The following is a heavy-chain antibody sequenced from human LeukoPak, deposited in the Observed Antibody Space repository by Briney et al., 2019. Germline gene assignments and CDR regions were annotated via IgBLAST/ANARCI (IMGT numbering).Heavy chain of an antibody. CDR2: ISYDGSNK. CDR1: GFTFSSYA. V-gene: IGHV3-30-3*01. CDR3: ARDNLEQQLPYFDY. J-gene: IGHJ4*02. D-gene: IGHD6-13*01. Sequence: GGSLRLSCAASGFTFSSYAMHWVRQAPGKGLEWVAVISYDGSNKYYADSVKGRFTISRDNSKNTLYLQMNSLRAEDTAVYYCARDNLEQQLPYFDYWGQGTLVTVSS.